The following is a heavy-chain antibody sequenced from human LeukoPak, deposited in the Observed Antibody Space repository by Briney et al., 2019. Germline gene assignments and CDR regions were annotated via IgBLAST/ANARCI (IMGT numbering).Heavy chain of an antibody. D-gene: IGHD3-10*01. CDR3: ARDSFIWATMVRGSYYYYGMDV. Sequence: GGSLRLSCAASGFTFSSYGMHWVRQAPGKGLEWVAVIWYDGSNKYYADSVKGRFTISRDNSKNTLYLQMNSLRAEDTAVYYCARDSFIWATMVRGSYYYYGMDVWGQGTTVTVSS. CDR1: GFTFSSYG. J-gene: IGHJ6*02. CDR2: IWYDGSNK. V-gene: IGHV3-33*01.